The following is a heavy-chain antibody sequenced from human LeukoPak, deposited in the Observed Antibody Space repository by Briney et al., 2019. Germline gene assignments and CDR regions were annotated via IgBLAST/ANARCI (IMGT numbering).Heavy chain of an antibody. CDR3: AREAFGGVIAPCFDY. J-gene: IGHJ4*02. V-gene: IGHV4-61*02. CDR2: IYTSGST. D-gene: IGHD3-16*02. Sequence: SETLSLTCTVSGGSISSGSYYWSWIRQPAGKVQEWIGRIYTSGSTNYNPSLKSRVTISVDTSKNQFSLKLSSVTAADTAVYYCAREAFGGVIAPCFDYWGQGTLVTVSS. CDR1: GGSISSGSYY.